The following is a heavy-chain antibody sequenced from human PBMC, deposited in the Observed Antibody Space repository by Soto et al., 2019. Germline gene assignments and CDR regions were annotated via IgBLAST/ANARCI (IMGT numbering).Heavy chain of an antibody. CDR1: GFTFGSYP. V-gene: IGHV3-64*01. Sequence: EVQLVESGGGLVQPGGSLRLSCAVSGFTFGSYPMHWVRPAPGKGLEYVSAISTNGDSTFYANSVKGRFTISRDNSKNTLYLQMGSLRAEDMGVYYCAREGMSRPRWVFDYWGQGTLVTASS. CDR2: ISTNGDST. CDR3: AREGMSRPRWVFDY. J-gene: IGHJ4*02. D-gene: IGHD6-13*01.